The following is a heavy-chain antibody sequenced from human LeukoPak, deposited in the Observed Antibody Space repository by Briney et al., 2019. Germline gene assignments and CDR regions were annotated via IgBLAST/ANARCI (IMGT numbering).Heavy chain of an antibody. CDR2: IKSKTDGDTT. CDR1: GVTFSNAC. Sequence: PGGSLRLSCAASGVTFSNACMNWVRQAPGKGLEWVGRIKSKTDGDTTDYAAPVKGRFTISRDDSKNTLYLQMNSLKTEDTAVYYCTTREYSSSSSFGYWGQGTLVTVSS. J-gene: IGHJ4*02. V-gene: IGHV3-15*07. D-gene: IGHD6-6*01. CDR3: TTREYSSSSSFGY.